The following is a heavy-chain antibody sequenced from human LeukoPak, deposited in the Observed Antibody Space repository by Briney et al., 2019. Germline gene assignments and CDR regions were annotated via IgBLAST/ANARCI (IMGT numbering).Heavy chain of an antibody. CDR1: GFTFGNYG. J-gene: IGHJ5*02. CDR3: PKGARGDTVTSIVGLNWFDP. V-gene: IGHV3-30*18. Sequence: PGGSLRLSCGASGFTFGNYGMSWVSQAPGKGLEWVAVISYDGSHKYYADSVKGRFSISRDNSKNTLYLQMNSLRADDTAVYYCPKGARGDTVTSIVGLNWFDPWGQGTLVTVSS. CDR2: ISYDGSHK. D-gene: IGHD4-17*01.